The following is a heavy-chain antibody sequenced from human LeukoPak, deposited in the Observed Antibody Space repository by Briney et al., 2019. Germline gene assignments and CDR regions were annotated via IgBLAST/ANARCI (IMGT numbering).Heavy chain of an antibody. V-gene: IGHV4-34*01. Sequence: SETLSLTCAVYGGSFSGYYWSWIRQPPGKGLEWIGEINHSGSTNYNPSLKSRVTISVDTSKNQFSLKLSSVTAADTAVYYCAKDRLGAMLYFGCWGQGTLVTVSS. CDR1: GGSFSGYY. D-gene: IGHD1-26*01. CDR2: INHSGST. J-gene: IGHJ4*02. CDR3: AKDRLGAMLYFGC.